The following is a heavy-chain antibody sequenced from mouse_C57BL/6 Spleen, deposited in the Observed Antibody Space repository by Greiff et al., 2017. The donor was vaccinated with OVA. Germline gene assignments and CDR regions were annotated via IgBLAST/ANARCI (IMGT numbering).Heavy chain of an antibody. J-gene: IGHJ4*01. CDR2: IDPSDSYT. CDR1: GYTFTSYW. CDR3: ARTDPSYAMDY. V-gene: IGHV1-50*01. Sequence: QVQLQQPGAELVKPGASVKLSCKASGYTFTSYWMQWVKQRPGQGLEWIGEIDPSDSYTNYNQQFKGKATLTVDTSSSTAYMQLSSLTSEDSAVYYCARTDPSYAMDYWGQGTSVTVSS.